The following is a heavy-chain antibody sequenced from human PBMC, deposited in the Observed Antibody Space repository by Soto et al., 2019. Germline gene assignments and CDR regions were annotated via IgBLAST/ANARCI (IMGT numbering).Heavy chain of an antibody. V-gene: IGHV1-69*02. CDR1: GGTFSSYT. CDR3: ARGGGYSGYDYYYYYYMDV. CDR2: IIPILGIA. J-gene: IGHJ6*03. D-gene: IGHD5-12*01. Sequence: QVQLVQSRAEVKKPGSSVKVSCKASGGTFSSYTISWVRQAPGQGLEWMGRIIPILGIANYAQKFQGRVTITADKSTSTAYMELSSLRSEDTAVYYCARGGGYSGYDYYYYYYMDVWGKGTTVTVSS.